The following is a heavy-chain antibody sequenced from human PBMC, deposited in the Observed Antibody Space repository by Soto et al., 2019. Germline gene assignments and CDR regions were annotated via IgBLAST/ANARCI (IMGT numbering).Heavy chain of an antibody. J-gene: IGHJ4*02. V-gene: IGHV4-39*01. CDR3: ARRWVAVWEPAFDS. CDR1: GGSISSSSYY. CDR2: IYYSGST. D-gene: IGHD6-19*01. Sequence: QLQLQESGPGLVKPSETLSLTCTVSGGSISSSSYYWGWIRQPPGKGLEWLGGIYYSGSTYYNPPRTSRVTLSVDTSKNQFSLKLSSVTAADTAVYHCARRWVAVWEPAFDSCGQRTLVTVSS.